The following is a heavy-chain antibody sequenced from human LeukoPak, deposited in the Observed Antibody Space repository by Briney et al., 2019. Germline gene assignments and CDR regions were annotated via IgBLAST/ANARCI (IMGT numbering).Heavy chain of an antibody. Sequence: SETLSLTCTVSGGSISSYSWSWIREPPGKGLEWIGYIYYSGSTNYNPSLKSRVTISVDTSKNQFSLKLSSVTAADTAVYYCARQYYYGMDVWGQGTTVTVSS. CDR1: GGSISSYS. J-gene: IGHJ6*02. CDR3: ARQYYYGMDV. V-gene: IGHV4-59*01. CDR2: IYYSGST.